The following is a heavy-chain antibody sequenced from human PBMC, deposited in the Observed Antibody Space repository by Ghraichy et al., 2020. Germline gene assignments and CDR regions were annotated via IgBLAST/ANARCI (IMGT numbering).Heavy chain of an antibody. CDR2: INHSGST. D-gene: IGHD3-3*01. CDR3: AEGNYDFWSGYSYYFDY. J-gene: IGHJ4*02. Sequence: ETLSLTCAVYGGSFSGYYWSWIRQPPGKGLEWIGEINHSGSTNYNPSLKSRVTISVDTSKNQFSLKLSSVTAADTAVYYCAEGNYDFWSGYSYYFDYWGQGTLVTVSS. CDR1: GGSFSGYY. V-gene: IGHV4-34*01.